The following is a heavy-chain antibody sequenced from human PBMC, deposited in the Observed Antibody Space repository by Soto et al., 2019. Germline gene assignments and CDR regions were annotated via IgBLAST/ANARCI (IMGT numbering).Heavy chain of an antibody. V-gene: IGHV4-59*01. CDR3: AREAYCGGDCYPAELGIDY. D-gene: IGHD2-21*02. J-gene: IGHJ4*02. CDR2: IYYSGST. Sequence: SETLSLTCTVSGGSISSYYWSWIRQPPWKGLEWIGYIYYSGSTNYNPSLKSRVTISVDTSKNQFSLKLSSVTAADTAVYYCAREAYCGGDCYPAELGIDYWGQGPLVTVSS. CDR1: GGSISSYY.